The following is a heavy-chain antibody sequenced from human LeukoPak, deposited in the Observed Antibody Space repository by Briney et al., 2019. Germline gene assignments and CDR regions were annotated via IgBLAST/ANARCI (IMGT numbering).Heavy chain of an antibody. J-gene: IGHJ5*02. D-gene: IGHD4/OR15-4a*01. CDR3: TSLTTKTP. Sequence: PGGSLTLSCAASGFVFSGSPIHWVRQASATGLEWVALIRTKSNNFATAYAASLRGRFTVSRDDSRNMAYLQMNSLKTEDTAVYYCTSLTTKTPWGQGTLVTVSS. V-gene: IGHV3-73*01. CDR2: IRTKSNNFAT. CDR1: GFVFSGSP.